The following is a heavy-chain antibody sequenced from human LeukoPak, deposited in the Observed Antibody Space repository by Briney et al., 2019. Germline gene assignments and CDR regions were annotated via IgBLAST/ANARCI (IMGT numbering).Heavy chain of an antibody. CDR1: GFTFSSYS. D-gene: IGHD5-18*01. Sequence: GGSLRLSCAASGFTFSSYSMNWVRQAPGKGLEWVSSISSSSSYIYYADSVKGRFTISRDNAKNSLYLQMNSLRAEDTAVYYCARGSRTAMVNSYWGQGTLVTVSS. J-gene: IGHJ4*02. CDR3: ARGSRTAMVNSY. CDR2: ISSSSSYI. V-gene: IGHV3-21*01.